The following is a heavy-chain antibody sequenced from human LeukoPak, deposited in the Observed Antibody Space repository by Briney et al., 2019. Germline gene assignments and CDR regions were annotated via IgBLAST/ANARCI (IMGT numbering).Heavy chain of an antibody. CDR1: GFTFSSYA. D-gene: IGHD3-9*01. CDR3: ARVRTYDILTGYYPPDY. V-gene: IGHV3-23*01. Sequence: GGSLRLSCAASGFTFSSYAMSWVRQAPGKGLEWVSAISGSGGSTYYADSVKGRFTISRDNSKNSLFLQMNSLRAEDTAVFYCARVRTYDILTGYYPPDYWGQGTLVTVSS. J-gene: IGHJ4*02. CDR2: ISGSGGST.